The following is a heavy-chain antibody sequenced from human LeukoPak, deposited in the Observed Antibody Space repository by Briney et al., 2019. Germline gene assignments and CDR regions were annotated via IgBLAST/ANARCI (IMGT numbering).Heavy chain of an antibody. V-gene: IGHV4-4*07. D-gene: IGHD6-19*01. Sequence: PSETLSLTCTVPGGSISSYYWSWIRQPAGKGLEWIGRIYTSGSTNYNPSLKSRVTMSVDTSKNQFSLKLSSVTAADTAVYYCAKGTSSSGWNYYYYYGMDVWGQGTTVTVSS. CDR1: GGSISSYY. CDR2: IYTSGST. J-gene: IGHJ6*02. CDR3: AKGTSSSGWNYYYYYGMDV.